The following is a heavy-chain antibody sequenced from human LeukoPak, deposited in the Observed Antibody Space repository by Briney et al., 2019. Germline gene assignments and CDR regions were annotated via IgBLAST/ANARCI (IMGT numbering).Heavy chain of an antibody. CDR3: ARVSRVAYTSSWYLDY. D-gene: IGHD6-13*01. CDR1: GFTFSTYT. J-gene: IGHJ4*02. Sequence: GGSLRLCCAASGFTFSTYTMNWVRKAPGKGLESVSAIGGGGRYIYYADSMQGRFTISRDNAKNSLFLQMHSLSAEDTALYYCARVSRVAYTSSWYLDYWGQGTLVTVSS. CDR2: IGGGGRYI. V-gene: IGHV3-21*01.